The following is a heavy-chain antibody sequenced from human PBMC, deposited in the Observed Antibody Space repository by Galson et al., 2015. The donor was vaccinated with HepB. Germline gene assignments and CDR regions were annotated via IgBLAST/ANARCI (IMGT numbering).Heavy chain of an antibody. CDR3: ARAPVGATNFYFDY. D-gene: IGHD1-26*01. Sequence: LSLTCTVSGGSISSYYWSWIRQPPGKGLEWIGYIYYSGSTNYNPSLKSRVTISVDTSKNQFSLKLSSVTAADTAVYYCARAPVGATNFYFDYWGQGTLVTVSS. V-gene: IGHV4-59*01. CDR1: GGSISSYY. CDR2: IYYSGST. J-gene: IGHJ4*02.